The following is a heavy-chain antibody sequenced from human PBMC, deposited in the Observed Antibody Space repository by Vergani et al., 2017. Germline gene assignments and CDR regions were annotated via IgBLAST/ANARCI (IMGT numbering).Heavy chain of an antibody. Sequence: EVQLVETGGGLIQPGGSLRLSCAASGFIVSNNYMGWVRQAPGKGLEWVSVIYSGGSTYYADSVKGRFTISRDNSKNTLYLQMNSLRAEDTAVYYCAKDALQLRYYYYGMDVWGQGTTVTVSS. J-gene: IGHJ6*02. CDR2: IYSGGST. CDR3: AKDALQLRYYYYGMDV. V-gene: IGHV3-53*02. D-gene: IGHD5-18*01. CDR1: GFIVSNNY.